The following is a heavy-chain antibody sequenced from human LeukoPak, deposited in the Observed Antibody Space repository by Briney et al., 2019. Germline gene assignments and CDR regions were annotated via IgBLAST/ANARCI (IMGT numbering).Heavy chain of an antibody. V-gene: IGHV1-18*01. Sequence: ASVKVSCKSSGYTYTNYAIGWVREAPGQGLEWMGWISAYNGNTNYAQKLQGRVTMTTDTSTSTAYMEVRSLRTDETAVSYCARGGLASAGKGGFDPWGQGTLVTVSS. CDR1: GYTYTNYA. D-gene: IGHD6-13*01. CDR2: ISAYNGNT. CDR3: ARGGLASAGKGGFDP. J-gene: IGHJ5*02.